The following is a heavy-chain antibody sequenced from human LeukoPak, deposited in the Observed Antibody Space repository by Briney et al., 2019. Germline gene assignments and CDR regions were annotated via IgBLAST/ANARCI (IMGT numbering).Heavy chain of an antibody. CDR1: GFTFSSYA. D-gene: IGHD2/OR15-2a*01. CDR3: AREKYGGGDVDY. V-gene: IGHV3-30*14. Sequence: PGRSLRLSCAASGFTFSSYAMHWVRQAPGKGLEWVAVISYDGSNKYYADSVKGRFTISRDNSKNTLYLQMNSLRAEDTAVYYCAREKYGGGDVDYWGQGTLVTVSS. CDR2: ISYDGSNK. J-gene: IGHJ4*02.